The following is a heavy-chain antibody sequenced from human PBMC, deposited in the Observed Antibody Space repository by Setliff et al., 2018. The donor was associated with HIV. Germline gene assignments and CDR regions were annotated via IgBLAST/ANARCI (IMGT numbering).Heavy chain of an antibody. D-gene: IGHD2-2*01. CDR3: VRGYCSSTTCYDDYYYMDV. V-gene: IGHV4-38-2*01. J-gene: IGHJ6*03. CDR1: GYSISSGYY. Sequence: PSETLSLTCDVSGYSISSGYYWGWIRQPPGKGLEWIGSLYHSGSTYYSPSLKSRVTISVDTSKKQFFLKLSSVTAADTAVYYCVRGYCSSTTCYDDYYYMDVWGKGSTVTVSS. CDR2: LYHSGST.